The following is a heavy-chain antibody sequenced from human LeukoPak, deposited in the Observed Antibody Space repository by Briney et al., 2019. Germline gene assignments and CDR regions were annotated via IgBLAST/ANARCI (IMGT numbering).Heavy chain of an antibody. CDR1: GYTLTELS. CDR3: ATRSPHSGYDSFDY. D-gene: IGHD5-12*01. J-gene: IGHJ4*02. V-gene: IGHV1-24*01. Sequence: ASVKVSCKVSGYTLTELSIHWVRQAPGRGIEWMGGFDPEHGETIYAQMIQGRVTMTEDTSADTAYIELTSLTSEDTAVYYCATRSPHSGYDSFDYWGQGTLVTVSS. CDR2: FDPEHGET.